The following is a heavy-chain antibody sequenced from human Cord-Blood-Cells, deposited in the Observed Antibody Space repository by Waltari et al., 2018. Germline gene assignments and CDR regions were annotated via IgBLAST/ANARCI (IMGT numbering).Heavy chain of an antibody. V-gene: IGHV4-34*01. CDR3: ARDLGTDYDFWSGVEGGFDY. CDR2: INHSGST. J-gene: IGHJ4*02. Sequence: QVQLQQWGAGLLKPSETLSLTCAVYGGSFSGYYWSWIRPPPGKGLEWIGEINHSGSTNYNPSLKSRVTISVDTSKNQFSLKLSSVTAADTAVYYCARDLGTDYDFWSGVEGGFDYWGQGTLVTVSS. D-gene: IGHD3-3*01. CDR1: GGSFSGYY.